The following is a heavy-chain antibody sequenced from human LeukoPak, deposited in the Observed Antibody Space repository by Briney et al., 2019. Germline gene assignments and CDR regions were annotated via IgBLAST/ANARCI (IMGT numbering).Heavy chain of an antibody. Sequence: SETLSLTXTVSGGSISSSSYYWGWIRQPPGKGLEWIGSIYYSGSTYYNPSLKSRVTISVDASKNQFSLKLSSVTAADTSVYYCCSSGYRWGQGTLVTVSS. J-gene: IGHJ4*02. CDR2: IYYSGST. CDR1: GGSISSSSYY. V-gene: IGHV4-39*01. D-gene: IGHD3-22*01. CDR3: CSSGYR.